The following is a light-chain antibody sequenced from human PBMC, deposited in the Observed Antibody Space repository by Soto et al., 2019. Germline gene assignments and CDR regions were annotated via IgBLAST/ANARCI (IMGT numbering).Light chain of an antibody. CDR1: SSDVGGYNF. Sequence: QSALTQPRSVSGSPGQSVTISCTGTSSDVGGYNFVSWYQQHPGRAPKLIISAVTKRPSGVPDRFFDSKFGNTASLTISGLQAEDEADYYCCSYAGTYIPFVFGTGTKLTVL. CDR3: CSYAGTYIPFV. CDR2: AVT. J-gene: IGLJ1*01. V-gene: IGLV2-11*01.